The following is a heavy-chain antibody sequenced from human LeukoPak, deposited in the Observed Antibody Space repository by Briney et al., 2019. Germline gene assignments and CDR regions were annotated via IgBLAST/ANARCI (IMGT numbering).Heavy chain of an antibody. Sequence: SGPTLLKPTQTLTLTCTFSGFSLSTSGVGVGWIRQPPGKALEWLALIYWNDDRRYSPSLKSRLTITKDTSKNQVVLTMTNMDPVDTATYSCAPRPATQQLGFNWFDPWGQGTLVTVSS. CDR1: GFSLSTSGVG. D-gene: IGHD6-13*01. CDR2: IYWNDDR. V-gene: IGHV2-5*01. J-gene: IGHJ5*02. CDR3: APRPATQQLGFNWFDP.